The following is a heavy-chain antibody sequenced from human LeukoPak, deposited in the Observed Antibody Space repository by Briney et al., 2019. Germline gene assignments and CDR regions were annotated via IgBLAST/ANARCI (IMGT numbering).Heavy chain of an antibody. V-gene: IGHV3-15*01. CDR1: GFTFSNAW. CDR2: IKSKTDGGTT. CDR3: TTDRPSWYSSSWYPLK. J-gene: IGHJ4*02. Sequence: GGSLRLSCAASGFTFSNAWMSWVRQAPGKGLEWVGRIKSKTDGGTTDYAAPVKGRFTISRDDSKNTLYLQMNSLKTEDTAVYYCTTDRPSWYSSSWYPLKWGQGTLVTVSS. D-gene: IGHD6-13*01.